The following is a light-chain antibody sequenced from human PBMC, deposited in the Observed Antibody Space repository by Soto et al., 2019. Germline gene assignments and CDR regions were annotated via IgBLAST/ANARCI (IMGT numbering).Light chain of an antibody. Sequence: DIQMTQSPSTLSASVGDRVTITCRASQSISSWLAWYQQKPGKAPKLLIYDASSLESGVPSRFRGSGSGTEFTLTISSLQFDDIATYTSENYNSYPRAFG. CDR1: QSISSW. V-gene: IGKV1-5*01. CDR3: ENYNSYPRA. CDR2: DAS. J-gene: IGKJ5*01.